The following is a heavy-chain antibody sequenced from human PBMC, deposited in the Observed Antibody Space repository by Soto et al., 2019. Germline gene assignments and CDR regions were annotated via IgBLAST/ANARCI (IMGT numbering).Heavy chain of an antibody. CDR2: IIPMSGRP. CDR1: CGPAPSLS. J-gene: IGHJ5*02. Sequence: VDGPASCGPAPSLSIVWLRQAPGQGLEWMGGIIPMSGRPNYAQRFQGRVTFSANKSTNTVFLEVNSLTYEDTAVYYCTRRGRQSANWFDPWGQGNLVTCSS. CDR3: TRRGRQSANWFDP. V-gene: IGHV1-69*06.